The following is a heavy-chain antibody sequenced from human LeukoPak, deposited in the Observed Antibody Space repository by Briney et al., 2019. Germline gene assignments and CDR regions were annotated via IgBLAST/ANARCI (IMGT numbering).Heavy chain of an antibody. CDR1: GFTFSSYS. CDR3: ARASGWCERGPDYYYYYMDV. Sequence: GGSLRLSCAASGFTFSSYSMNWVRQAPGKGLEWVSSISSSSTYIYYADSVKGRFTISRDNAKDSLYLQMNSLRAEDTAVYYCARASGWCERGPDYYYYYMDVWGKGTTVTVSS. J-gene: IGHJ6*03. V-gene: IGHV3-21*04. D-gene: IGHD6-19*01. CDR2: ISSSSTYI.